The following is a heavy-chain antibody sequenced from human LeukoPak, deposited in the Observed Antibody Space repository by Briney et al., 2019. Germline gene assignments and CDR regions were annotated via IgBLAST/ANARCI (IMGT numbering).Heavy chain of an antibody. CDR2: IYYGGST. Sequence: PSETLSLTCTVSGGSISSYYWSWIRQPPGKGLEWIGYIYYGGSTNYNPSLKSRVTISVDTSKNQFSLKLSSVTAADTAVYYCARSRWGYGGNSGLFDYWGQGTLVTVSS. CDR3: ARSRWGYGGNSGLFDY. D-gene: IGHD4-23*01. CDR1: GGSISSYY. J-gene: IGHJ4*02. V-gene: IGHV4-59*08.